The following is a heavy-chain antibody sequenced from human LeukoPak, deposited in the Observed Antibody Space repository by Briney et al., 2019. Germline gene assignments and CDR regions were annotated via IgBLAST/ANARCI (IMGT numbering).Heavy chain of an antibody. CDR2: ISWNSGSI. CDR3: AKDQRYSYYYGMDV. D-gene: IGHD5-18*01. J-gene: IGHJ6*02. V-gene: IGHV3-9*01. CDR1: GFTFDDYA. Sequence: PGGSLRLSCAASGFTFDDYAMHWARQAPGKGLEWVSGISWNSGSIGYADSVKGRFTISRDNAKNSLYLQMNSLRAEDTALYYCAKDQRYSYYYGMDVWGQGTTVTVSS.